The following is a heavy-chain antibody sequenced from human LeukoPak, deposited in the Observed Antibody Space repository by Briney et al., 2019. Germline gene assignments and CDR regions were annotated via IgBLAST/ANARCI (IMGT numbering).Heavy chain of an antibody. CDR2: IYYSGST. V-gene: IGHV4-34*01. D-gene: IGHD6-25*01. J-gene: IGHJ6*03. CDR3: ARHPRQTYYFYMDV. Sequence: SETLSLTCAVYGGSFSGYYWSWIRQPPGKGLEWIASIYYSGSTYYDPSLKSRVTISVDTSKNQFSLKLSSVTAADAGVYYCARHPRQTYYFYMDVWGKGTTVTISS. CDR1: GGSFSGYY.